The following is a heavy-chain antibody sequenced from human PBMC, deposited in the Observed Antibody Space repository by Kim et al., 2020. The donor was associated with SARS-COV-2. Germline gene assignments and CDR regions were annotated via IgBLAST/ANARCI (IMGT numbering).Heavy chain of an antibody. V-gene: IGHV4-39*01. CDR1: GGSFSTSSYY. J-gene: IGHJ6*02. Sequence: SETLSLTCTVSGGSFSTSSYYWGWIRQPPGKGLEWIGSICYSGSTNYNPTLQSRVTISVDTSQISFSLKLISVTAADTSEYYCARQKGMAAAATSDYYYYGMDVWGQGTTVTVSS. CDR3: ARQKGMAAAATSDYYYYGMDV. CDR2: ICYSGST. D-gene: IGHD6-13*01.